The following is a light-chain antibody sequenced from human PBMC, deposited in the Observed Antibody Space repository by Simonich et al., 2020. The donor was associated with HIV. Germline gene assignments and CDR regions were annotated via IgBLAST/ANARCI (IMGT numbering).Light chain of an antibody. V-gene: IGKV1-5*03. Sequence: DIQMTQSPSSVSASVGDRVTITCRASQSISSWLAWYQQKPGKAPKLLIYKASSLESGVQSRFSGSGSGTEFTLTISSLQPDDFATYYCQQYNSYSRTFGQGTKVEIK. CDR3: QQYNSYSRT. CDR1: QSISSW. J-gene: IGKJ1*01. CDR2: KAS.